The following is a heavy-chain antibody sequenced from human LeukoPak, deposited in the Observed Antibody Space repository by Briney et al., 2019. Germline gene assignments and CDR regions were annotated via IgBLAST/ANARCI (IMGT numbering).Heavy chain of an antibody. Sequence: GGSLRLSCAASRFIFSRYSMNWVRQAPGKGLELISYISSSSSTIYYADSVKGRFTISRDNAKNPLYLQMNGLRDEDTAVYYCARAFEAGAWFGMDVWGQGTTVTASS. J-gene: IGHJ6*02. CDR1: RFIFSRYS. CDR2: ISSSSSTI. D-gene: IGHD3-9*01. CDR3: ARAFEAGAWFGMDV. V-gene: IGHV3-48*02.